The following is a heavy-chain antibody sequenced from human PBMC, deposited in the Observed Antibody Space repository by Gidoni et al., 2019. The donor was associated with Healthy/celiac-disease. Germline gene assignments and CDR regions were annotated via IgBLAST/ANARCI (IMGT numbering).Heavy chain of an antibody. V-gene: IGHV4-61*01. J-gene: IGHJ4*02. CDR1: GGSVSSCSYY. CDR2: IYYSGST. Sequence: QVQLQESGPGLVKPSEPLSLTCTVPGGSVSSCSYYWSWIRQPPGKGLEWIGYIYYSGSTNYNPSLKSRVTISVDTSKNQFSLKLSSVTAADTAVYYCATQHSFYGDPISFDYWGQGTLVTVSS. D-gene: IGHD4-17*01. CDR3: ATQHSFYGDPISFDY.